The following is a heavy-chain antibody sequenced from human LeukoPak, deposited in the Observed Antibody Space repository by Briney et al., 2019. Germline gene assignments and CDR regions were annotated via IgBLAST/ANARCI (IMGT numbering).Heavy chain of an antibody. CDR1: GYTFTGYY. J-gene: IGHJ3*02. CDR2: INPNSGGT. CDR3: ARGRSQLGYCSSTSCYRRGAFDI. V-gene: IGHV1-2*02. Sequence: ASVKVSCKASGYTFTGYYMHWVRQAPGQGLEWMGWINPNSGGTNYAQKFQGRVTMTRDTSISTAYMELSRLRSDDTAVYYCARGRSQLGYCSSTSCYRRGAFDIWGQGTMVTVSS. D-gene: IGHD2-2*01.